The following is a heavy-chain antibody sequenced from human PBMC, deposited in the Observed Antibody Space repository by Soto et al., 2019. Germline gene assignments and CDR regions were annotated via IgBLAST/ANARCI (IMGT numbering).Heavy chain of an antibody. CDR3: ARGRVRQQLALTRGYYYYGMDV. J-gene: IGHJ6*02. CDR2: ISAYNGNT. CDR1: GYTFTSYG. Sequence: ASVKVSCKASGYTFTSYGISWVRQAPGQGLEWMGWISAYNGNTNYARKLQGRVTMTTDTSTSTAYMELRSLRSDDTAVYYCARGRVRQQLALTRGYYYYGMDVWGQGTTVTVSS. D-gene: IGHD6-13*01. V-gene: IGHV1-18*01.